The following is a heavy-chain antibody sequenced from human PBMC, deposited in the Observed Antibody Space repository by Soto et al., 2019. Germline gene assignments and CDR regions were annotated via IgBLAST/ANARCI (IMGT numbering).Heavy chain of an antibody. D-gene: IGHD3-3*01. CDR3: AKDWRFDLYYYMDV. CDR2: IFHDGSDK. Sequence: QVQLVESGGGVVQPGRSLRLSCAASGFTFRNYGMHWVRQVPGKGLEWVAAIFHDGSDKEYADSVKGRFTLSRNNSNNTLYLQMNSLRAEDTAVYYCAKDWRFDLYYYMDVWGKGTTVTVSS. CDR1: GFTFRNYG. J-gene: IGHJ6*03. V-gene: IGHV3-30*18.